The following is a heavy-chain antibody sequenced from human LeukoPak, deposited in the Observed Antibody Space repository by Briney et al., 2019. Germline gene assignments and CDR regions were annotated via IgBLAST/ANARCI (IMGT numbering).Heavy chain of an antibody. V-gene: IGHV1-2*02. CDR3: ARYRAGTPDAFDI. CDR1: GYTFTGYY. D-gene: IGHD1-7*01. J-gene: IGHJ3*02. CDR2: INPNSSGT. Sequence: ASVKVSCKASGYTFTGYYMHWVRQAPGQGLEWMGWINPNSSGTNYAQKFQGRVTMTRDTSISTAYMELSRLRSDDTAVYYCARYRAGTPDAFDIWGQGTMVTVSS.